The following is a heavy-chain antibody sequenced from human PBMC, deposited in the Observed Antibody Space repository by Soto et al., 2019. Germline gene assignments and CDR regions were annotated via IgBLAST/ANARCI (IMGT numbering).Heavy chain of an antibody. V-gene: IGHV3-33*01. CDR2: IWYDGSNK. CDR1: GFTFSSYG. D-gene: IGHD2-15*01. Sequence: QVQLVESGGAVVQPGRSLRLSCAASGFTFSSYGMHWVRQAPGKGLEWVAVIWYDGSNKWYADSVKGRFTISRDNSKNTLNLKRTILRAEDTAVSYCARDRGGSTLRCYYGVDVWGQGNTVSVSS. CDR3: ARDRGGSTLRCYYGVDV. J-gene: IGHJ6*02.